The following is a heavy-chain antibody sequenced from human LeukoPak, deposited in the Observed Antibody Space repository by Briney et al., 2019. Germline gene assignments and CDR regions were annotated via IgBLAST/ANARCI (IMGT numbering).Heavy chain of an antibody. J-gene: IGHJ4*02. Sequence: ASVKVSCKASGYTFTSYGISWVRLAPGQGLEWMGWISAYNGNTDYAQKLQGRVTMTTDTSTSTAYMELRSLRSDDTAVYYCARDLLYCSSTSCYGFYFDYWGQGTLVTVSS. CDR1: GYTFTSYG. CDR3: ARDLLYCSSTSCYGFYFDY. CDR2: ISAYNGNT. D-gene: IGHD2-2*01. V-gene: IGHV1-18*01.